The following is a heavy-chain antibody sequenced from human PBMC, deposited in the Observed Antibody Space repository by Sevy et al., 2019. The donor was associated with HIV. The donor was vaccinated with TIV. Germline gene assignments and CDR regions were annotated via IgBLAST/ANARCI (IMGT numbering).Heavy chain of an antibody. V-gene: IGHV3-48*02. CDR3: ARDPDDATDSGRYFDL. CDR1: GFSLSRYS. Sequence: GSLRLSCAASGFSLSRYSMNWVRQAPGKGLEWISYISDSSRTIYYADSLRGRLTISRDNARNSLYLQMNSLQDEDTAVYFCARDPDDATDSGRYFDLWCRGTLVTVSS. D-gene: IGHD2-2*01. CDR2: ISDSSRTI. J-gene: IGHJ2*01.